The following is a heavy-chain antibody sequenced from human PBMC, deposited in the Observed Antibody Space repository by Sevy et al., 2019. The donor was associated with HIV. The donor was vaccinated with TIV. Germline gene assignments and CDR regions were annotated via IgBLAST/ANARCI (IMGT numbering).Heavy chain of an antibody. D-gene: IGHD4-17*01. V-gene: IGHV3-30*18. J-gene: IGHJ4*02. Sequence: GGSLRLSCAASRFTFSLYGMHRVRQAPGKGLEWVALISKDGSNKYYADSVKGRFTVSRDNSNNTLYLQLDSLGPEDTAMYYCAKSMDTVTTLDYWGPGTLVTVSS. CDR3: AKSMDTVTTLDY. CDR2: ISKDGSNK. CDR1: RFTFSLYG.